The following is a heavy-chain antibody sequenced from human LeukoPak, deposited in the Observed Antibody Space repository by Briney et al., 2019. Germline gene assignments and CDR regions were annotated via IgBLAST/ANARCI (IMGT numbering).Heavy chain of an antibody. D-gene: IGHD3-10*01. J-gene: IGHJ4*02. Sequence: PSETLSLTCTVSGGSISSYYWSWIRQPPGKGLEWIGYIYYSGSTNYNPSLKSRVTISVDTSKNQFSLKLSSVTAADTSVYYCARHGIGVRGVIIFDYWGQGTLVTVSS. CDR2: IYYSGST. V-gene: IGHV4-59*08. CDR1: GGSISSYY. CDR3: ARHGIGVRGVIIFDY.